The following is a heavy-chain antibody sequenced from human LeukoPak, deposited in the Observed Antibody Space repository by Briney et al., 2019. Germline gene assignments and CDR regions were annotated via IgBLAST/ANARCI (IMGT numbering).Heavy chain of an antibody. CDR2: INPNSGGT. V-gene: IGHV1-2*02. D-gene: IGHD1-26*01. CDR3: ASHSGSYSHDAFDI. Sequence: GASVKVSCKASGYTFTGYYMHWVRQGPGQGLEWVGWINPNSGGTNYAQKFQGRVTMTRATSISTAYMELSRLRSDDTAVYYCASHSGSYSHDAFDIWGQGTMVTVSS. J-gene: IGHJ3*02. CDR1: GYTFTGYY.